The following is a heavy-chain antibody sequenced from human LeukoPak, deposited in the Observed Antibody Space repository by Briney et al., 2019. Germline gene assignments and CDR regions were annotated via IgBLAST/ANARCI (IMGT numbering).Heavy chain of an antibody. V-gene: IGHV1-69*04. CDR1: GGTFSSYA. CDR2: IIPILGIA. J-gene: IGHJ4*02. D-gene: IGHD1-26*01. Sequence: GASVKVSCKASGGTFSSYAISWVRQAPGQGLEWMGRIIPILGIANYAQKFQGRVTITADKSTSTAYMELSSLRSEDTAVYYCARDLGGSYPGYWGQGTLVTVSS. CDR3: ARDLGGSYPGY.